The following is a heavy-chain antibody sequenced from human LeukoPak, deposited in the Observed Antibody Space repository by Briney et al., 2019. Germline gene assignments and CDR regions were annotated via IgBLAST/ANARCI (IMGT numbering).Heavy chain of an antibody. J-gene: IGHJ5*02. CDR3: AREVVDTGTTYWFDP. Sequence: PSETLSLTCTVSGGSISSSSYYWGWIRQPPGKGLEWIGSIYYSGTTYSNPSRKSRVTISVDTSKNQFSLKLSSVTAADTAVYYCAREVVDTGTTYWFDPWGQGTLVTVSS. V-gene: IGHV4-39*07. D-gene: IGHD1-7*01. CDR2: IYYSGTT. CDR1: GGSISSSSYY.